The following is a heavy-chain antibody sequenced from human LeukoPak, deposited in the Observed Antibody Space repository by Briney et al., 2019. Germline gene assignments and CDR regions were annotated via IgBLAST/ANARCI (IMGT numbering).Heavy chain of an antibody. D-gene: IGHD2-15*01. CDR2: IYYTGST. CDR3: ARKRVVYAFDI. J-gene: IGHJ3*02. V-gene: IGHV4-59*01. Sequence: SETLSLTCGVSGGAITNYYWNWIRQAPGKGLEWLGYIYYTGSTTYNPSVKSRITISLDTSKKQISLKLRSVTAADTAVYYCARKRVVYAFDIWGQGTMVTVSS. CDR1: GGAITNYY.